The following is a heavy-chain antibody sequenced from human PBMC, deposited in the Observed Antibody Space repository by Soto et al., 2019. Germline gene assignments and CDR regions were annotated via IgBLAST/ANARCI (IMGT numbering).Heavy chain of an antibody. CDR3: ARRQGLDYYDSSGYYSGLDAFDI. D-gene: IGHD3-22*01. J-gene: IGHJ3*02. CDR2: IYYSGST. Sequence: SETLSLTCTVSGGSISSYYWSWIRQPPGKGLEWIGYIYYSGSTNYNPSLKSRVTITVDTSKNQFSLKLSSVTAADTAVYYCARRQGLDYYDSSGYYSGLDAFDIWGQGTMVTVS. V-gene: IGHV4-59*08. CDR1: GGSISSYY.